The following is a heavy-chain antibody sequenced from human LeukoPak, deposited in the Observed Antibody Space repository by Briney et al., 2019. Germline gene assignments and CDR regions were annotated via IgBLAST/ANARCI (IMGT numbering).Heavy chain of an antibody. CDR3: AKHGYSSGWPQVPSDH. CDR1: GFTFSSYG. D-gene: IGHD6-19*01. CDR2: ISYDGSNK. V-gene: IGHV3-30*18. J-gene: IGHJ4*02. Sequence: GGSLRLSCAASGFTFSSYGMHWVRQAPGKGLEWVAVISYDGSNKYYADSVKGRFTISRDNSKNTLYLQMISLRAEDTAVYYCAKHGYSSGWPQVPSDHWGQGTLVTVSS.